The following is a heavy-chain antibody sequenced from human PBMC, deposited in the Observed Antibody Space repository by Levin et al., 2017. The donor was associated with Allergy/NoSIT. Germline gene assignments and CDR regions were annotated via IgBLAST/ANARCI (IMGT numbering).Heavy chain of an antibody. CDR3: ARDEMVHEIQYYYGIDV. CDR1: GGSISTSSYY. CDR2: IYYSGSA. V-gene: IGHV4-39*07. J-gene: IGHJ6*02. D-gene: IGHD2-8*01. Sequence: PSETLSLTCTVSGGSISTSSYYWGWIRQPPGKGLGWLGNIYYSGSAYYSPPLRSRVTISVDTSKNQFSLRLTSVTAADTAVYYCARDEMVHEIQYYYGIDVWGQGIPVTVSS.